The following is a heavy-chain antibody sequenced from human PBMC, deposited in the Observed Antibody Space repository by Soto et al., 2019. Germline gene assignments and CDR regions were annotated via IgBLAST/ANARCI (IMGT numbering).Heavy chain of an antibody. CDR1: GFTFSNAW. Sequence: EVQLVESGGGLVKPGGSLRLACAASGFTFSNAWMNWVRQAPGKGLEWLGRIKSKTDGGTTDYAAPVKGRFTISRDDSKSTLYLQMNSLKTEDTAVYYCAAKYYGFLWGQGTLVTVSS. CDR3: AAKYYGFL. V-gene: IGHV3-15*07. J-gene: IGHJ4*02. D-gene: IGHD3-10*01. CDR2: IKSKTDGGTT.